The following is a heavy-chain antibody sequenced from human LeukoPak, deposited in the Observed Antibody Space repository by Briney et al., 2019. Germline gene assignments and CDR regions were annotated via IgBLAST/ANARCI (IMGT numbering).Heavy chain of an antibody. CDR2: IYTSGST. Sequence: SETLSLTCTVSGGSISSGSYYWSWIRQPAGKGLEWIGRIYTSGSTNYNPSLKSRVTISVDTSKNQFSLKLSSVTAADTAVYYCAREQMYYYDSSGYLIDYWGQGTLVTVSS. D-gene: IGHD3-22*01. J-gene: IGHJ4*02. CDR1: GGSISSGSYY. V-gene: IGHV4-61*02. CDR3: AREQMYYYDSSGYLIDY.